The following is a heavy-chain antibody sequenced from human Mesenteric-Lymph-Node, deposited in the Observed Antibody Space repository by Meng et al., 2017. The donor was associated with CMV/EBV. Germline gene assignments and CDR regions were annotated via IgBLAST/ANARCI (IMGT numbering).Heavy chain of an antibody. D-gene: IGHD5-24*01. J-gene: IGHJ6*02. V-gene: IGHV2-5*02. CDR1: FSRRPSGGG. CDR3: AHSPITGGYYYGMDV. Sequence: FSRRPSGGGVGYIRQPPGKALEWLALFYWEDHKRYSPSLKSRLTITKDTSKNQVVLTMTNMYPVDTATYYCAHSPITGGYYYGMDVWGQGTTVTVSS. CDR2: FYWEDHK.